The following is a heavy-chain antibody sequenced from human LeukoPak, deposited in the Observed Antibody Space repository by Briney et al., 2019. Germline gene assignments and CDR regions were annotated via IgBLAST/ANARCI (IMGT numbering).Heavy chain of an antibody. CDR3: ARPSSSGWSKFDY. Sequence: LGESLKISCKGSGYSFTSYWIGWVRQMPGKGLEWMGIIYPGDSDTRYSPSFQGQVTISADKSISTAYLKWSSLEASDTAMYYCARPSSSGWSKFDYWGQGTLVTVSS. CDR1: GYSFTSYW. D-gene: IGHD6-19*01. J-gene: IGHJ4*02. V-gene: IGHV5-51*01. CDR2: IYPGDSDT.